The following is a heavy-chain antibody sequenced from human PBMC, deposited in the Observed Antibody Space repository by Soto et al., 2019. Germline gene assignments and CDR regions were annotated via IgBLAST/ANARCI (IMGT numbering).Heavy chain of an antibody. D-gene: IGHD5-18*01. CDR1: GYSISSGYY. CDR3: VRERVDTAMAMDDAFDI. CDR2: IYHSGST. Sequence: SETLSLTCAVSGYSISSGYYWGWIRQPPGKGLEWIGSIYHSGSTYYNPSLKSRVTISVDTSKNQFSLKLSSVTAADTAVYYCVRERVDTAMAMDDAFDIWGQGTMVTVSS. J-gene: IGHJ3*02. V-gene: IGHV4-38-2*02.